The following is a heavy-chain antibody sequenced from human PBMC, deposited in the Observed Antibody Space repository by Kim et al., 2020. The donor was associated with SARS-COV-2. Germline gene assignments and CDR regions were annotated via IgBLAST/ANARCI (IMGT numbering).Heavy chain of an antibody. Sequence: AQKLQGRVPMTTDTSTSTAYMELRSLRSDDTAVYYCARNYDILTGDGMDVWGQGTTVTVSS. V-gene: IGHV1-18*01. J-gene: IGHJ6*02. D-gene: IGHD3-9*01. CDR3: ARNYDILTGDGMDV.